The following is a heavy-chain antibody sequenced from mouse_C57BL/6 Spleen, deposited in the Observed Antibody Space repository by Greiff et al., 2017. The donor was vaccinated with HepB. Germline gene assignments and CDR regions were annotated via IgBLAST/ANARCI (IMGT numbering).Heavy chain of an antibody. J-gene: IGHJ2*01. CDR1: GYTFTDYY. CDR2: IYPGSGNT. D-gene: IGHD1-1*01. V-gene: IGHV1-76*01. CDR3: AREENYYGSSPYYFDY. Sequence: QVQLKESGAELVRPGASVKLSCKASGYTFTDYYINWVKQRPGQGLEWIARIYPGSGNTYYNEKFKGKATLTAEKSSSTAYMQLSSLTSEDSAVYFCAREENYYGSSPYYFDYWGQGTTLTVSS.